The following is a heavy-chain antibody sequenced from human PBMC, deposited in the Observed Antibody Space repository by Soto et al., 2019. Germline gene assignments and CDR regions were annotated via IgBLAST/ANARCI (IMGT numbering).Heavy chain of an antibody. CDR2: IYYSGST. CDR1: GGSISSYY. CDR3: ARAGYNWNYYFDY. J-gene: IGHJ4*02. D-gene: IGHD1-7*01. V-gene: IGHV4-59*01. Sequence: SETLSLTCTVSGGSISSYYWSWIRQPPGKGLEWIGYIYYSGSTNYNPSLKSRVTISVDTSKNQFSLKLSSVTAADTAVYYCARAGYNWNYYFDYWGQGTLVTVSS.